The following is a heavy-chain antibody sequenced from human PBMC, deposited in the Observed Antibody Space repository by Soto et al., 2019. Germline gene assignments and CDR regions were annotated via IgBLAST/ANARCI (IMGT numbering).Heavy chain of an antibody. CDR3: ARMGMATITRRGVEY. Sequence: GGSLRLSCAASGFTFSGYSMTWVRPPPGQGLKGVSAIWSRSSYIDCAGSVKGRFTVSRDKAESSLYLQMNSLRAEDTAVYYCARMGMATITRRGVEYCGEGCLVTVSS. CDR2: IWSRSSYI. J-gene: IGHJ4*02. D-gene: IGHD5-12*01. CDR1: GFTFSGYS. V-gene: IGHV3-21*01.